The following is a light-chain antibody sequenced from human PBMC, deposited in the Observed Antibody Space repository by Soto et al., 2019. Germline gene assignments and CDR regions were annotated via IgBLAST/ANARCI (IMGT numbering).Light chain of an antibody. CDR1: QDISNT. J-gene: IGKJ5*01. CDR3: QQCKGYPIT. Sequence: AIQLTQSPSSLSASVGDSVTITCRATQDISNTLAWYQHEPGRGPTLLIFDASTLESGVPSRFTGSGSGTHFTLTISSLQPEDFATYICQQCKGYPITFGQGTRVEV. CDR2: DAS. V-gene: IGKV1-13*02.